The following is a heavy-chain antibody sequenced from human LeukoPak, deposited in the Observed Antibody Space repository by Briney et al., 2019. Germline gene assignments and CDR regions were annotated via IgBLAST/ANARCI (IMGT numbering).Heavy chain of an antibody. Sequence: SETLSLTCTVSGGSISSYYWSWIRQPPGKGLEWIGYIYYSGSTNYNPSLKSRVTISVDTSKNQFSLKLSSVTVADTAVYYCARDFIRGSCYFDYWGQGTLVTVSS. CDR1: GGSISSYY. J-gene: IGHJ4*02. D-gene: IGHD1-26*01. CDR3: ARDFIRGSCYFDY. V-gene: IGHV4-59*01. CDR2: IYYSGST.